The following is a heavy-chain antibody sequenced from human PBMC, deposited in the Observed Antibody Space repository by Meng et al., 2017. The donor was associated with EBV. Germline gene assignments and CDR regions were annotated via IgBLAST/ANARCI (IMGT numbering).Heavy chain of an antibody. Sequence: QGQVEQSGVEVKRPGSSVKISCKTSGGPFRSDAVSWVRQGPGQGLEWLGGLIPMSGAPHYAQKFQDRVTITADEYTRTHYMELSSLRSDDTAMYYCASESGRGFTPDFWGQGTLVTVSS. CDR1: GGPFRSDA. J-gene: IGHJ4*02. D-gene: IGHD3-10*01. CDR3: ASESGRGFTPDF. CDR2: LIPMSGAP. V-gene: IGHV1-69*01.